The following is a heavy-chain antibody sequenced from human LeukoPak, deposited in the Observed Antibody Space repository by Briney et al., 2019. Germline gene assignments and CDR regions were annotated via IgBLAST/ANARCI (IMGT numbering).Heavy chain of an antibody. D-gene: IGHD5-24*01. J-gene: IGHJ1*01. CDR2: VWYDGRNK. Sequence: GMSLRLSCAASGFNFRNYGMHWVRQAPGQGLEWVAVVWYDGRNKYYADSVKRRFTISRDISNNTLFLQMNSLGVEDTAVYYCARGKDALEHWGQGTLVTVSS. CDR1: GFNFRNYG. V-gene: IGHV3-33*01. CDR3: ARGKDALEH.